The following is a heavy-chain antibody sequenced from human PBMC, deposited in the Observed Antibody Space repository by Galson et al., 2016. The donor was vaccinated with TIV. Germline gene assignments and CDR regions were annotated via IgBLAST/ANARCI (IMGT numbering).Heavy chain of an antibody. CDR1: GDSLSDLS. V-gene: IGHV1-24*01. J-gene: IGHJ4*02. D-gene: IGHD2/OR15-2a*01. CDR2: FDPEQHKK. Sequence: SVKVSCKVSGDSLSDLSMHWVRQAPGKGLEWMGGFDPEQHKKINAQKLQGRGTLTEDTSTDTAFLELSSLSFEDTAVYYCASVAWFPGLSLDNWGQGTLVIVSS. CDR3: ASVAWFPGLSLDN.